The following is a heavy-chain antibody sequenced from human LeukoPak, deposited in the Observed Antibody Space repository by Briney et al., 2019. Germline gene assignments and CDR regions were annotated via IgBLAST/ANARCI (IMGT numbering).Heavy chain of an antibody. J-gene: IGHJ4*02. D-gene: IGHD3-9*01. CDR3: AKKEDIDWLTHFDY. CDR2: ISGSGGST. V-gene: IGHV3-23*01. Sequence: GGSLRLSCAASGFTFSSYAMSWVRQAPGKGLEWVSAISGSGGSTYYADSVRGRSTISRDNSKNTLYLQMNSLSAEDTAVYYCAKKEDIDWLTHFDYWSQGTLVTVSP. CDR1: GFTFSSYA.